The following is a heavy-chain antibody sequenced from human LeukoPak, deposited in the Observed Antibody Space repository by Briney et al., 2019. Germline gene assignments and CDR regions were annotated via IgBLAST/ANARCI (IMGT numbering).Heavy chain of an antibody. Sequence: ASVTVSCKASGYTFTGYYMHWVRQAPGQGLEWMGWINPNSGGTNYAQKFQGRVTMTRDTSISTAYMELSRLRSDDTAVYYCARERRLDRNWFDPWGQGTLVTVSS. CDR1: GYTFTGYY. J-gene: IGHJ5*02. CDR2: INPNSGGT. V-gene: IGHV1-2*02. CDR3: ARERRLDRNWFDP. D-gene: IGHD5-12*01.